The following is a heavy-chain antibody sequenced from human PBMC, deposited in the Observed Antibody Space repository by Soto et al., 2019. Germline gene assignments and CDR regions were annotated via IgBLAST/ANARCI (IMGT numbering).Heavy chain of an antibody. D-gene: IGHD5-18*01. V-gene: IGHV3-33*01. CDR1: GFTFSSYG. CDR3: ARGGQLWSYYYGMDV. Sequence: QVQLVESGGGVVQPGRSLRLSCAASGFTFSSYGMHWVRQAPGKGLEWGAVIWYDGSNKYYADAVKGRFTISRDNSKNTLYLQMNSLRAEDTAVYYCARGGQLWSYYYGMDVWGQGTTVTVSS. J-gene: IGHJ6*02. CDR2: IWYDGSNK.